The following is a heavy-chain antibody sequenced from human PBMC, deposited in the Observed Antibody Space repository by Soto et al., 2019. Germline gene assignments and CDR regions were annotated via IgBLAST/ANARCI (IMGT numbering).Heavy chain of an antibody. V-gene: IGHV1-69*02. CDR2: IIPILGIA. J-gene: IGHJ1*01. CDR1: GGTFSCYT. D-gene: IGHD2-15*01. Sequence: QVQLVQSGAEVKKPGSSVKVSCKASGGTFSCYTISWVRQAPGQGLEWMGRIIPILGIANYAQKFQGRVTITADKSTSTAYMELSSLRSEDTAVYYCARGGYLGYCSGGSCYEGYFQHWGQGTLVTVSS. CDR3: ARGGYLGYCSGGSCYEGYFQH.